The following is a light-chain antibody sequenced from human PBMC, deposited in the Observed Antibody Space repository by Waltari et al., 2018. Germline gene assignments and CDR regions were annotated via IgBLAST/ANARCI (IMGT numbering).Light chain of an antibody. CDR2: DVY. J-gene: IGLJ2*01. Sequence: WYQQHPGKAHKLRIYDVYDRPSGVSNRFSGSKSGNTASLTISGLQAEDEGDYYCSSYTSSSTVVFGGGTKLTVL. V-gene: IGLV2-14*03. CDR3: SSYTSSSTVV.